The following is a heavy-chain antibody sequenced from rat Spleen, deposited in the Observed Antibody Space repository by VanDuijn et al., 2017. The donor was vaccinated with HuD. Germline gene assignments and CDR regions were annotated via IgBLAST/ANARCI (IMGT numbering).Heavy chain of an antibody. Sequence: EVQLVKSDGGLVQPGRSLKLSCTASGFTFSDYYMAWVRQAPTKGLEWVATITFDGASTYYRDSVKGRFTISRDNAKSTLYLQLDSLRSEDTATYYCARRFDFDYWGQGVMVTVSS. CDR1: GFTFSDYY. CDR3: ARRFDFDY. J-gene: IGHJ2*01. D-gene: IGHD4-3*01. V-gene: IGHV5-29*01. CDR2: ITFDGAST.